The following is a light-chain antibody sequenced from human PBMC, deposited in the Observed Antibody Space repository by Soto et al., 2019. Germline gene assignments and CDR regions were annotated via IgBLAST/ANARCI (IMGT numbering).Light chain of an antibody. CDR1: SSNIGSNT. CDR2: SNN. Sequence: QSVLTQPPSASGTPGQRVTISCSGSSSNIGSNTVNWYQQRPGTAPKLLIYSNNQRPSGVPDRFSGSKSGTSASLAISGLQSEDEADYYCAAWDDSLNGVVFGGGTQLTVL. J-gene: IGLJ2*01. V-gene: IGLV1-44*01. CDR3: AAWDDSLNGVV.